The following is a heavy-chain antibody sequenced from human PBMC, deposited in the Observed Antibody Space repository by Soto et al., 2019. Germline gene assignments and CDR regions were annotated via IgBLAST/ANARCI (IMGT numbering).Heavy chain of an antibody. CDR2: ISSSSSTI. V-gene: IGHV3-48*02. Sequence: EVQLVESGGGLVQPGGSLRLSCAASGFTFSSYSMNWVRQAPGKGLEWVSYISSSSSTIYYADSVKGRFTISRDNAKNSLYLQMNSLRDEDTAVYYCAKHRSTVTKFSWFDPWCQGTLVTVSS. J-gene: IGHJ5*02. CDR3: AKHRSTVTKFSWFDP. D-gene: IGHD4-17*01. CDR1: GFTFSSYS.